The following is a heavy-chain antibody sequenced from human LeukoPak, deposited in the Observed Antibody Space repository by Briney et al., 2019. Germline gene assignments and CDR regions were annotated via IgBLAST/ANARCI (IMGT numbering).Heavy chain of an antibody. CDR2: IGSSSSYI. J-gene: IGHJ6*02. V-gene: IGHV3-21*01. Sequence: GGSLRLSCAASGFTFSSYSMNWVRQAPGKGLEWVSSIGSSSSYIYYADSVKGRFTISRDNAKNSLYLQMNSLRAEDTAVYYCARDVGGGSSWHYYGMDVWGQGTTVTVSS. CDR3: ARDVGGGSSWHYYGMDV. D-gene: IGHD4-23*01. CDR1: GFTFSSYS.